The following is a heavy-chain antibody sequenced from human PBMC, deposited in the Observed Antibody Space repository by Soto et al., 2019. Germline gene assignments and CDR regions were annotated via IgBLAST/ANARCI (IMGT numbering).Heavy chain of an antibody. CDR3: AHSQSGYRVCSSTSCYSSWAGFDP. V-gene: IGHV2-5*02. CDR1: GFSLSTSGVG. D-gene: IGHD2-2*01. Sequence: QITLKESGPTLVKPTQTLTLTCTFSGFSLSTSGVGVGWIRQPPGKALEWLALIYWDDDKRYSPSLKSRLTITKDTSKNQVVLTMTNMDPVDTATYYCAHSQSGYRVCSSTSCYSSWAGFDPWGQGTLVTVSS. CDR2: IYWDDDK. J-gene: IGHJ5*02.